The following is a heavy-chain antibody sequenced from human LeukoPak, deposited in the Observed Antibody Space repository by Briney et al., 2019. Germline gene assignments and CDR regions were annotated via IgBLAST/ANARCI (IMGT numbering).Heavy chain of an antibody. D-gene: IGHD6-6*01. CDR1: GFTFNGYG. CDR2: MWYDGSNK. J-gene: IGHJ4*02. V-gene: IGHV3-33*01. Sequence: GGSLRLSCAASGFTFNGYGMHWVRQAPGKGLEWVAVMWYDGSNKDYADSVKGRFTISRDNSKNTLYLQMNTLRADDTAVYYCARDLALYSSSAPFGYWGQGTLVTVSS. CDR3: ARDLALYSSSAPFGY.